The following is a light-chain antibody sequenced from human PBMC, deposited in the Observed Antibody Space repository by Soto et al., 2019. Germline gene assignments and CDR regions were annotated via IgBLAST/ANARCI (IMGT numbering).Light chain of an antibody. CDR1: SSDVGGYNY. Sequence: QSALTQPPSASGSPGQSVAISCTGTSSDVGGYNYVSWYQQHPGKAPKLMIYEVNKRPSGVPDRFSGSKSGNTATLTVAGLEDEDEYDYYCSSYAGLHKVFGTGTKLTVL. CDR3: SSYAGLHKV. V-gene: IGLV2-8*01. J-gene: IGLJ1*01. CDR2: EVN.